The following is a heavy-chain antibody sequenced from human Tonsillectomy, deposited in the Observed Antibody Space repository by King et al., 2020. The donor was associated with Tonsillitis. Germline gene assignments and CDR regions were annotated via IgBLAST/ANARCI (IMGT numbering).Heavy chain of an antibody. CDR1: GFSFSDYG. Sequence: VQLVESGGGVVQPGGSLRLSCAASGFSFSDYGMHWVRQAPGKGLEWVAFIRYSGSDTYYADSVKGRFTISRDNSKNTLSLQMNSLRAEDTAVYYCVRRGPIRKTAGYYSDYWGQGTLVTVSS. CDR2: IRYSGSDT. J-gene: IGHJ4*02. V-gene: IGHV3-30*02. CDR3: VRRGPIRKTAGYYSDY. D-gene: IGHD2-21*02.